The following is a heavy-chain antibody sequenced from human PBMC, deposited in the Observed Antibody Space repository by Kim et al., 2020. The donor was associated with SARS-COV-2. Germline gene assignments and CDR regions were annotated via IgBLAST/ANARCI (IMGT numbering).Heavy chain of an antibody. CDR1: GFTFSSYA. V-gene: IGHV3-23*01. Sequence: GGSLRLSCAASGFTFSSYAMSWVRQAPGKGLEWVSAISGSGGSTYYADSVKGRFTISRDNSKNTLYLQMNSLRAEDTAVYYCAKGGGAIDYGDYGDYWGQGTLVTVSS. D-gene: IGHD4-17*01. CDR3: AKGGGAIDYGDYGDY. CDR2: ISGSGGST. J-gene: IGHJ4*02.